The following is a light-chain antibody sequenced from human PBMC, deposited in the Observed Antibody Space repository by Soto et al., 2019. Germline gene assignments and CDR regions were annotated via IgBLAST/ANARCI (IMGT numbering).Light chain of an antibody. V-gene: IGLV1-40*01. CDR3: QSYDSSLSGGV. Sequence: QSVLTQPPSVSGAPGQRVTISCTGSSSNIGTGYDIHWYPQVPGTAPKLLIYGNSNRPSGVPDRFSGSKSGTSASLAITGLQAEDEADYYCQSYDSSLSGGVFGTGTKVTVL. CDR1: SSNIGTGYD. CDR2: GNS. J-gene: IGLJ1*01.